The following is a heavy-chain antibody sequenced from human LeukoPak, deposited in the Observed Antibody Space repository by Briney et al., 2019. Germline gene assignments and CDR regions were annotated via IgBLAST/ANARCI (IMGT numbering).Heavy chain of an antibody. CDR1: GGTFSSYA. V-gene: IGHV1-69*04. CDR2: IIPILGIA. J-gene: IGHJ4*02. D-gene: IGHD2-15*01. CDR3: AREYGSGGSCYFGLDY. Sequence: GASVKVSCKASGGTFSSYAISWVRQAPGQGLEWMGRIIPILGIANYAQKFQGRVTITADKSTSTAYMELSSLRSEDTAVYYCAREYGSGGSCYFGLDYWGQGTLVTVSS.